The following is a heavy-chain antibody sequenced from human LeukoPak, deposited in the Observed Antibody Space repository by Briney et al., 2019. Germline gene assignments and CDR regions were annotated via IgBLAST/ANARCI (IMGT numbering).Heavy chain of an antibody. J-gene: IGHJ4*02. CDR2: ISGSGGST. Sequence: PGGSLRLSCAASGFTFSSYAMSWVRQAPGKGLEWVSTISGSGGSTSYADSVKGRFTISRDNSENTLYLQMNSLRAEDTAVYYCAKDDRIQTRRYSYNYWGQGTLVTVSS. V-gene: IGHV3-23*01. CDR1: GFTFSSYA. CDR3: AKDDRIQTRRYSYNY. D-gene: IGHD5-18*01.